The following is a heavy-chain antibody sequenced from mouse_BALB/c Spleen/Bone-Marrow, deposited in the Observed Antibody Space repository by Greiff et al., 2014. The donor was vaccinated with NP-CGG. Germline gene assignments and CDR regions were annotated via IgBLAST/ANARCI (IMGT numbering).Heavy chain of an antibody. CDR1: GFNIKDTY. J-gene: IGHJ2*01. CDR3: ARYYYGYYFDY. Sequence: EVQLVQSGAELVKPGASVKLSCTASGFNIKDTYMHWVKQRPEQGLEWIGRIDPANGNTKYDLKFQGKATITADTSSNTAYLQLSSLTSEDTAVYYCARYYYGYYFDYWGQGTTLTVSS. D-gene: IGHD1-1*01. V-gene: IGHV14-3*02. CDR2: IDPANGNT.